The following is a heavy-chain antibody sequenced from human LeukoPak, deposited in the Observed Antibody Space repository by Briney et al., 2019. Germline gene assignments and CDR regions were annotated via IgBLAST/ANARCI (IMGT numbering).Heavy chain of an antibody. Sequence: SVKVSCKASGYTFTSYYMHWVRQAPGQGLEWMGGIIPIFGTANYAQKFQGRVTITADESTSTAYMELSSLRSEDTAVYYCAREYSYGPKIFDYWGQGTLVTVSS. CDR3: AREYSYGPKIFDY. D-gene: IGHD5-18*01. CDR1: GYTFTSYY. J-gene: IGHJ4*02. V-gene: IGHV1-69*13. CDR2: IIPIFGTA.